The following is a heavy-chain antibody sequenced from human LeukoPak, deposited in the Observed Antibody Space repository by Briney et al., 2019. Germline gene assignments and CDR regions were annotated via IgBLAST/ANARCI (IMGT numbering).Heavy chain of an antibody. CDR3: ARGDYYYGSGSYPRGWFDP. J-gene: IGHJ5*02. D-gene: IGHD3-10*01. CDR2: IYSSGST. Sequence: PSETLSLTCSVSGDSISNYYWSWIRQSAGKGLEWIGRIYSSGSTDYNPSLKSRVSMSVDTSKNQFSLKLSSVTAADTAVYYCARGDYYYGSGSYPRGWFDPWGQGTLVSVSS. V-gene: IGHV4-4*07. CDR1: GDSISNYY.